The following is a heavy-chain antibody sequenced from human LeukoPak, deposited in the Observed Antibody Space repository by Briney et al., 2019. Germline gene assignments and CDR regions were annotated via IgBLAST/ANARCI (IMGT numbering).Heavy chain of an antibody. CDR3: ARENTDYYYGMDV. D-gene: IGHD1/OR15-1a*01. V-gene: IGHV4-30-4*01. CDR2: IYYSGST. CDR1: GGSISSGDYY. J-gene: IGHJ6*04. Sequence: SETLSLTCTVSGGSISSGDYYWSWIRQPPGKGLEWIGYIYYSGSTYYNPSLKSRVTISVDTSKNQFSLKLSSVTAADTAVYYCARENTDYYYGMDVWGKGTTVTVSS.